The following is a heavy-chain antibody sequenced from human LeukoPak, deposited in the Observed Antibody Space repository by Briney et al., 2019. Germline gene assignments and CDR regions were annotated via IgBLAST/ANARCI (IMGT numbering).Heavy chain of an antibody. V-gene: IGHV4-4*07. CDR3: ARGPNYYDSSGYQFDY. CDR1: GGSISSYY. Sequence: PSETLSLTCTVSGGSISSYYWSWIRQPAGKGLEWIGRIYTSGSTNYNPSLKSRVTISVDTSKNQFSLKLSSVTAADTAVYYCARGPNYYDSSGYQFDYWGQGTLVTVSS. D-gene: IGHD3-22*01. CDR2: IYTSGST. J-gene: IGHJ4*02.